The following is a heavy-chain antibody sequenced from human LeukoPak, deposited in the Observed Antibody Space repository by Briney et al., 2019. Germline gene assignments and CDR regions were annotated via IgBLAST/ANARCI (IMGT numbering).Heavy chain of an antibody. J-gene: IGHJ4*02. CDR1: GFTLSSDA. D-gene: IGHD1-26*01. Sequence: PGESLRLSCAASGFTLSSDAMSWVRQAPGEGLEWVSGINNSGDRTYYADSVKGRFTISRDISKNTLYLQMNSLRAEDTAVYYCANGRSDIDYWGQGILVTVSS. CDR3: ANGRSDIDY. V-gene: IGHV3-23*01. CDR2: INNSGDRT.